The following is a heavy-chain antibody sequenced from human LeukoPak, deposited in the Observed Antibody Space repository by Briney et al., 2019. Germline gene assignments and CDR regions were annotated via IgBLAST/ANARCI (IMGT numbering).Heavy chain of an antibody. J-gene: IGHJ1*01. CDR1: GYSFTNYW. CDR3: ARLAYCGGDCYRTTRGYFQY. CDR2: IYPGDSDT. D-gene: IGHD2-21*02. Sequence: GESLKISCKGSGYSFTNYWNGLVRQIPGKGLEWMGIIYPGDSDTKYSPSFQGQITISADKSINTVYLQWSSLKASDTAMYYCARLAYCGGDCYRTTRGYFQYWGQGTLVTVSS. V-gene: IGHV5-51*01.